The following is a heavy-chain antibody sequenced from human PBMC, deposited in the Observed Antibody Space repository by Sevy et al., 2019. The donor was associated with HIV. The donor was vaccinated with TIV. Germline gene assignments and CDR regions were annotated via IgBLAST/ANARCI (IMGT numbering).Heavy chain of an antibody. CDR3: AREASIVVPAAIPDYYYYMDV. D-gene: IGHD2-2*02. J-gene: IGHJ6*03. CDR1: GGSISSYY. Sequence: SENLSLNCTVSGGSISSYYWSWIRQPAGKGLEWIGRIYTSGSTNYNPSLKSRVTMSVDTSKNQFSLKLSSVTAADTAVYYCAREASIVVPAAIPDYYYYMDVWGKGTTVTVSS. CDR2: IYTSGST. V-gene: IGHV4-4*07.